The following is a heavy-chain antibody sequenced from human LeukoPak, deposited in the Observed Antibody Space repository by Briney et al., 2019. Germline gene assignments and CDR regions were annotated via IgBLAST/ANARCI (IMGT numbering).Heavy chain of an antibody. J-gene: IGHJ4*02. CDR1: GFTFSTYG. CDR2: ISYTGGDT. Sequence: GGSLRLSCAASGFTFSTYGMHWVRQAPGKGLEWVSAISYTGGDTFYADSVKGRFTISRDNSENTLYLQLHSLTVDDTAVYYCGYGSGSFFPRYYFDYWGQGALVIVSS. V-gene: IGHV3-23*01. CDR3: GYGSGSFFPRYYFDY. D-gene: IGHD3-10*01.